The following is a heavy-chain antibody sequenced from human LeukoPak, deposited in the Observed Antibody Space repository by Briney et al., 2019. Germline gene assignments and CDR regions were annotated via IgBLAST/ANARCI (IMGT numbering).Heavy chain of an antibody. V-gene: IGHV3-33*01. CDR1: GFTFSYYG. D-gene: IGHD3-3*01. Sequence: GRSLRLSCAASGFTFSYYGMHWVRQAPGKGLEWVAAIQSDGSIEYYADSVKGRLIISRDNSKNTLYLLLNSLRAEDTAVYYRARFHDFWRWGQGTLVTVSS. CDR2: IQSDGSIE. J-gene: IGHJ4*02. CDR3: ARFHDFWR.